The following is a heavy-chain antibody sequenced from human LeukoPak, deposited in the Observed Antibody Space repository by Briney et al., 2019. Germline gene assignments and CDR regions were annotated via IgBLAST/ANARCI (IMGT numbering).Heavy chain of an antibody. CDR1: GGSISSSSFY. CDR2: IYYSGNT. V-gene: IGHV4-39*01. Sequence: SETLSLTCSVSGGSISSSSFYWGWIRQPPGKGLEWIGSIYYSGNTYYNASLKSQVSISIDTSKNQFSLRLTSVTAADTAVYYCARQTGSGLFILPGGQGTLVTVSS. D-gene: IGHD3/OR15-3a*01. J-gene: IGHJ4*02. CDR3: ARQTGSGLFILP.